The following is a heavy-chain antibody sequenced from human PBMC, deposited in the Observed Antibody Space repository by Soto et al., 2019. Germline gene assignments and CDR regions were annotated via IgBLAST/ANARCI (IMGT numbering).Heavy chain of an antibody. Sequence: SETLSLTCTVSGGSVSSGDYYWTWIRQPPGEGLEWIAFISSGGNTYYRPSLKSRLTISLDTSNNQFSLTLTSVTAADTAVYYCARYWRLMRYYYDYWGQGTLVTVSS. CDR3: ARYWRLMRYYYDY. D-gene: IGHD2-8*02. CDR2: ISSGGNT. CDR1: GGSVSSGDYY. J-gene: IGHJ4*02. V-gene: IGHV4-30-4*01.